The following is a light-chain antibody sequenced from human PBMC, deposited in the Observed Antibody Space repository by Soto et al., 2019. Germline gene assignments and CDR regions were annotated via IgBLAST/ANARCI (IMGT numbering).Light chain of an antibody. J-gene: IGKJ3*01. CDR2: ASS. CDR1: QGVGNW. Sequence: DIQMTQSPSSLSASVGDRVTITCRASQGVGNWLAWYQHRPGRVPQLLMYASSLERGVPSRFSGSGSGTDFTLTISGLQAEDFATYYCQQASSFPFSFGPGTSVHVK. CDR3: QQASSFPFS. V-gene: IGKV1-12*02.